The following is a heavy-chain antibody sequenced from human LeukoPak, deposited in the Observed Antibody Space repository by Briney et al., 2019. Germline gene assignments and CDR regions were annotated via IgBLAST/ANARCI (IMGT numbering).Heavy chain of an antibody. D-gene: IGHD4-17*01. CDR3: AKTYGDYATHDAFDI. J-gene: IGHJ3*02. V-gene: IGHV3-23*01. CDR2: ISGSGGST. CDR1: GFTFSSYG. Sequence: GGSLRLSCAASGFTFSSYGMHWVRQAPGKGLERVSAISGSGGSTYYADSVKGRCTISRDNSKNTLYLQMNSLRAEDTAVYYCAKTYGDYATHDAFDIWGQGTMVTVSS.